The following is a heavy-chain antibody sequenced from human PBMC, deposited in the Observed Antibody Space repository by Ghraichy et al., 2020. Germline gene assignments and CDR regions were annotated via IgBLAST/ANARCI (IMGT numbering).Heavy chain of an antibody. J-gene: IGHJ4*02. CDR2: ISTSSTSI. D-gene: IGHD5-12*01. V-gene: IGHV3-21*01. CDR1: GFTFSSNT. CDR3: ARGAVATTLDY. Sequence: GGSLRLSCAGSGFTFSSNTMNWVRHAPGKGLEWVSSISTSSTSIDYADSVRGRFAISRDNAKNSLYLQMNSLSAEDTAVYYCARGAVATTLDYWGQGTLVTVSS.